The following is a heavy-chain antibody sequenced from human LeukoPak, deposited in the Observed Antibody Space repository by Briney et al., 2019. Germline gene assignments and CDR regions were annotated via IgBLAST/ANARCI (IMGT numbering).Heavy chain of an antibody. Sequence: KPSETLSLTCAVYGGSFSGYYWSWIRQPPGKGLEWIGEINHSGSTNYNPSLKSRVTISVDTSKNQFSLKLSSVTAADTAVYYCASILVATKNYAFDIWGQGTMVTVSS. V-gene: IGHV4-34*01. J-gene: IGHJ3*02. D-gene: IGHD5-12*01. CDR1: GGSFSGYY. CDR2: INHSGST. CDR3: ASILVATKNYAFDI.